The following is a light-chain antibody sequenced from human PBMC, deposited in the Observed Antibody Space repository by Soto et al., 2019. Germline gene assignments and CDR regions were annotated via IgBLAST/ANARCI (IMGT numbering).Light chain of an antibody. CDR3: QQYGSSPQT. Sequence: EIVLTQSPATLSLSPGERVTRSCRASQSVSSNLAWYQHKPGQAPRLLVYGASTRATGIPARFSGSGSGTDFTLTISRLEPEDFAVYYCQQYGSSPQTFGQGTKVDIK. V-gene: IGKV3-20*01. J-gene: IGKJ1*01. CDR1: QSVSSN. CDR2: GAS.